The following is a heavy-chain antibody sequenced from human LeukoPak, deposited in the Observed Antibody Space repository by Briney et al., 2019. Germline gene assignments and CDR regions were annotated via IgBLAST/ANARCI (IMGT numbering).Heavy chain of an antibody. D-gene: IGHD6-13*01. CDR3: ARAGQQLVRGYYFDY. J-gene: IGHJ4*02. CDR1: GFTFSSYW. CDR2: IKQDGSEK. V-gene: IGHV3-7*03. Sequence: GGSLRLCCAASGFTFSSYWMSWVRQAPGKGLGWVANIKQDGSEKYYVDSVKGRFTISRDNAKNSLYLQMNSLRAEDTAVYYCARAGQQLVRGYYFDYWGQGTLVTVSS.